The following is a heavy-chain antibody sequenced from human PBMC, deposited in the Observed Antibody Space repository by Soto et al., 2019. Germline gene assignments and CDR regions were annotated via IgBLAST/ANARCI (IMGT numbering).Heavy chain of an antibody. V-gene: IGHV4-34*01. CDR2: INHSGST. J-gene: IGHJ6*02. CDR3: ARVRRDCSSTSCYRDYYYYYGMDV. D-gene: IGHD2-2*01. CDR1: GGSFSGYY. Sequence: PSDTLSLTCAVYGGSFSGYYWSWIRQPPGKGLEWIGEINHSGSTNYNPSLKSRVTISVDTSKNQFSLKLSSVTAADTAVYYCARVRRDCSSTSCYRDYYYYYGMDVWGQGTTVTVSS.